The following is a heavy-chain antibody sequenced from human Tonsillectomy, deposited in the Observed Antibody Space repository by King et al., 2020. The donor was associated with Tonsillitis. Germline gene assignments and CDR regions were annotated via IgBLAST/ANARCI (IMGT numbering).Heavy chain of an antibody. J-gene: IGHJ6*02. CDR3: VRDIEGNVVLLTPVMDV. CDR2: IKEDGSEK. CDR1: GFMFSAHW. Sequence: QLQESGGGLVQPGGSRRLSCVGSGFMFSAHWMSWVRQAPGKGLEWVANIKEDGSEKWYMDSVKGRFTISRDNAKKSISLQMRGLRTEYTGLYFCVRDIEGNVVLLTPVMDVWGQGTTVTVSS. V-gene: IGHV3-7*01. D-gene: IGHD2-21*01.